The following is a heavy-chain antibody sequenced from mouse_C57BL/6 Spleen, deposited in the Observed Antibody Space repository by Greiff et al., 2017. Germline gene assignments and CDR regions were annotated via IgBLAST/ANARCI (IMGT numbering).Heavy chain of an antibody. CDR1: GFTFSDYG. CDR2: ISSGSSTI. V-gene: IGHV5-17*01. J-gene: IGHJ1*03. CDR3: ARHPLYGPHWYFDV. Sequence: EVQLVESGGGLVKPGGSLKLSCAASGFTFSDYGMHWVRQAPEKGLEWVAYISSGSSTIYYADTVMGRFTISRDNAKNTLFLQMTSLRSADTAMYYCARHPLYGPHWYFDVWGTGTTVTVSS. D-gene: IGHD1-1*02.